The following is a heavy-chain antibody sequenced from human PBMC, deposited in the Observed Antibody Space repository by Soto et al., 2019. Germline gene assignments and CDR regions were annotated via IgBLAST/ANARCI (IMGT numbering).Heavy chain of an antibody. J-gene: IGHJ3*02. CDR1: GFTFSSYG. D-gene: IGHD6-13*01. V-gene: IGHV3-30*18. CDR2: ISYDGSNK. Sequence: PGGSLRLSCAASGFTFSSYGMHWVRQAPGKGLEWVAVISYDGSNKYYADSVKGRFTISXXXSXXTXXLXXNXXRAXDTAVYYCAKDPPLAADDAFDIWGQGTMVTVSS. CDR3: AKDPPLAADDAFDI.